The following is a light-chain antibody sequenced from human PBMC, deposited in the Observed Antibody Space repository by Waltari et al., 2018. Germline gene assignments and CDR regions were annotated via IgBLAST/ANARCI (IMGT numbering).Light chain of an antibody. CDR3: QSFDNMLSGGVV. V-gene: IGLV1-40*01. CDR1: PSHIGAGPD. J-gene: IGLJ2*01. Sequence: QSVLTQPPSLSGTPRQTVTLSCTCRPSHIGAGPDVHLYQHLPGTAPKLLIYGNNNRPSGVPDRFSGSKSGTSASLAITGLQADDEADYFCQSFDNMLSGGVVFGGGTKLAVL. CDR2: GNN.